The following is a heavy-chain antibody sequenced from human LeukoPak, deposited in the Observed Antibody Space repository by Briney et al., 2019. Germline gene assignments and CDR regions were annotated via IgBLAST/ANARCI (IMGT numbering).Heavy chain of an antibody. CDR1: GGSFSGYY. Sequence: SGTLSLTCAVYGGSFSGYYWSWIRQPPGKGLEWIGEINHSGSTNYNPSLKSRVTISVDTSKNQFSLKLSSVTAADTAVYYCARVRYSSGWSDYWGQGTLVTVSS. CDR2: INHSGST. CDR3: ARVRYSSGWSDY. J-gene: IGHJ4*02. V-gene: IGHV4-34*01. D-gene: IGHD6-19*01.